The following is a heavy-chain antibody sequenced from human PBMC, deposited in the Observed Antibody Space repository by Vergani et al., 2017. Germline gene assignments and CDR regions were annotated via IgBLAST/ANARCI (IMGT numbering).Heavy chain of an antibody. Sequence: VEAGGGLVQPGGSLRLSCTASGFTFQAFAFHWVRQVSGRGLEWVSGIDRNYGVKNGNSFEGRFSISRDNAKKAVFLQMNSLRAEDTAVYYCARDRVTTGPNDAFDIWGQGTMVTVSS. CDR1: GFTFQAFA. D-gene: IGHD4-17*01. V-gene: IGHV3-9*01. J-gene: IGHJ3*02. CDR2: IDRNYGVK. CDR3: ARDRVTTGPNDAFDI.